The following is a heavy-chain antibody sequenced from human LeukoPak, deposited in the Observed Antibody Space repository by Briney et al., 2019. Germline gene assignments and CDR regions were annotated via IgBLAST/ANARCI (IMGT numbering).Heavy chain of an antibody. CDR2: IKQDGSEK. CDR1: GFTFSSYW. Sequence: QPGGSLRLSCAASGFTFSSYWMSWVRQAPGKGLEWVANIKQDGSEKYYVDSVKGRFTISRDNAKNSLYLQMNSLIAEDTAVYYCARDINWDYYDSSGYFFNWGQGTLVTVSS. D-gene: IGHD3-22*01. CDR3: ARDINWDYYDSSGYFFN. J-gene: IGHJ4*02. V-gene: IGHV3-7*01.